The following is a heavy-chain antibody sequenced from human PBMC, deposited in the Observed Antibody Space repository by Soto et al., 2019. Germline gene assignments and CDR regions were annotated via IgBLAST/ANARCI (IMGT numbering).Heavy chain of an antibody. CDR2: IRDKANSYAT. J-gene: IGHJ4*02. D-gene: IGHD2-15*01. CDR3: ISHSPEDMIRT. Sequence: VGSLRLSCAASGFTFSGSSVHWVRQASGKGLEWVGRIRDKANSYATAYAASVRGRFTISRDDSKNTAFLQMNSLNTEDTAVYYCISHSPEDMIRTWGQGTLVTVSS. V-gene: IGHV3-73*01. CDR1: GFTFSGSS.